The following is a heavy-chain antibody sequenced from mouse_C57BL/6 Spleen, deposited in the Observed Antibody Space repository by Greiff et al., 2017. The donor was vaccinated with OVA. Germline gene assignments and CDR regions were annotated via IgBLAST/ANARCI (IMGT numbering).Heavy chain of an antibody. Sequence: EVQLVESGPGLVKPSQSLSLTCSVTGYSITSGYYWNWIRQFPGNKLEWMGYISYDGSNNYNPSLKNRISITRDTSTNQFFLKLNSVTTEDSATCYCAREGYDDYYAMDYWGQGTSVTVSS. CDR1: GYSITSGYY. CDR2: ISYDGSN. V-gene: IGHV3-6*01. D-gene: IGHD2-2*01. J-gene: IGHJ4*01. CDR3: AREGYDDYYAMDY.